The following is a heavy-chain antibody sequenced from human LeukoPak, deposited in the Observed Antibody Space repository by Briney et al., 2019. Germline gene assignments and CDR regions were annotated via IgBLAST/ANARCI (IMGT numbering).Heavy chain of an antibody. D-gene: IGHD2-2*01. J-gene: IGHJ5*02. CDR2: ISAYNGNT. CDR3: ARVDCSSTSCFRRWFDP. CDR1: GGTFSSYA. V-gene: IGHV1-18*01. Sequence: ASVKVSCKASGGTFSSYAISWVRQAPGQGLEWMGWISAYNGNTNYAQKLQGRVTMTTDTSTSTAYMELRSLRSDDTAVYYCARVDCSSTSCFRRWFDPWGQGTLVTVSS.